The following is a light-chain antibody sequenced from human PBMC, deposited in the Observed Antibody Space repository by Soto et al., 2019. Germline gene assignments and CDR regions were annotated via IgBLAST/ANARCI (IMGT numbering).Light chain of an antibody. CDR2: GAS. Sequence: EIVLTQSPGTLSLSPGESATLSCRASQTVTNNYLAWYQQKPGQAPRLLIYGASSRAIDIPRRFTGSGSGADFTLTLSRLETEDFEVYYCQHYGSSPRTFGQGTKVEIK. CDR3: QHYGSSPRT. CDR1: QTVTNNY. J-gene: IGKJ1*01. V-gene: IGKV3-20*01.